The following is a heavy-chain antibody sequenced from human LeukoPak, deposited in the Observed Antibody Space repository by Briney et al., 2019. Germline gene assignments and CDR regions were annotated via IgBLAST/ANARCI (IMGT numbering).Heavy chain of an antibody. Sequence: GGSLRLFCAASGFTFSSYSMHWIRQAPGKGLEWVSYISGSSRTMYYADSVKGRFTISRDNAKNSLYLQMNSLRAEDTAVYYCARDLGLYDYGGNIDYWGQGTLVTVSS. CDR2: ISGSSRTM. D-gene: IGHD4-23*01. CDR1: GFTFSSYS. V-gene: IGHV3-48*04. CDR3: ARDLGLYDYGGNIDY. J-gene: IGHJ4*02.